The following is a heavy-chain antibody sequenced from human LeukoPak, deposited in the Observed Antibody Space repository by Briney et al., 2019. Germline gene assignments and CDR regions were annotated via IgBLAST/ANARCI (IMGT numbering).Heavy chain of an antibody. D-gene: IGHD4-23*01. CDR2: ISSSADST. CDR1: GFTFSSYA. CDR3: AKPLEKYTYGGNFDY. J-gene: IGHJ4*02. V-gene: IGHV3-23*01. Sequence: GGSLRLSCEASGFTFSSYAMSWVRQAPGKGLAWVSVISSSADSTYYADSVKGRFTISRDNSKSTLYLKMNNLRAEDTAVYYCAKPLEKYTYGGNFDYWGQGLLVTVPS.